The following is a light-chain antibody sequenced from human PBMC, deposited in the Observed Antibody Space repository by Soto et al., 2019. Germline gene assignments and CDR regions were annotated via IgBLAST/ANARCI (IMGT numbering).Light chain of an antibody. CDR2: NNN. CDR3: QSYDRSMSGSYV. J-gene: IGLJ1*01. Sequence: QSVLTQPPSVSGAPGQRVTISCTGSSSNIGAAYDVHWYQRLPGTAPKVLIYNNNNRPSGVPDRFSGYKSGTSASLAITGLQAEDEADYYCQSYDRSMSGSYVFGTGTKLTVL. V-gene: IGLV1-40*01. CDR1: SSNIGAAYD.